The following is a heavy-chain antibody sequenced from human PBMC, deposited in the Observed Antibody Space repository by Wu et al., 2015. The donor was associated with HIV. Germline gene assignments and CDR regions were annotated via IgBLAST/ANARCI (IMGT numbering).Heavy chain of an antibody. CDR1: GYTFTNYY. CDR2: INPSGGAT. Sequence: VQLVQSGAEVKKPGASVKVSCGASGYTFTNYYIHWLRQAPGQGLEWMAWINPSGGATIYAEDFEGRVTVTRDTSSETVYMELSGLTSGDTAIYYCARDATPITTEFDFWGQGTLITVSS. D-gene: IGHD4-11*01. CDR3: ARDATPITTEFDF. V-gene: IGHV1-2*02. J-gene: IGHJ4*02.